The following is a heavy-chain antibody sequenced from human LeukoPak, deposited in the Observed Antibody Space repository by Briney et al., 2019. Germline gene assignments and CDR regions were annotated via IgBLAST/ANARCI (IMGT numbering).Heavy chain of an antibody. CDR2: ISYDGSNK. CDR3: ARGLKKVVAATVYFDY. J-gene: IGHJ4*02. V-gene: IGHV3-30*04. D-gene: IGHD2-15*01. CDR1: GFTFSSYA. Sequence: PGRSLGLSCAASGFTFSSYAMHWVRQAPGKGLEWVAVISYDGSNKYYADSVKGRFTISRDNSKNTLYLQMNSLRAEDTAVYYCARGLKKVVAATVYFDYWGQGTLVTVSS.